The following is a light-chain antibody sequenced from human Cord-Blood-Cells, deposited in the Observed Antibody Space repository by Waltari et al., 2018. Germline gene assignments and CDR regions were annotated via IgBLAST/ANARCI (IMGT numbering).Light chain of an antibody. CDR2: RNN. CDR1: SSNIGSNY. CDR3: AAWDDSLSGRV. J-gene: IGLJ3*02. Sequence: QSVLTQPPSASGTPGQRVTISCSGSSSNIGSNYVYWYQQLPGTAPKPLIDRNNQRPSGGPDRFSGSKSGTSASLAISGLRSEDEADYYCAAWDDSLSGRVFGGGTKLTVL. V-gene: IGLV1-47*01.